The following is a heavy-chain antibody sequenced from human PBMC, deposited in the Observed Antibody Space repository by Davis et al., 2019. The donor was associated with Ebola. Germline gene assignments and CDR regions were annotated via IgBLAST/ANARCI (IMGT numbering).Heavy chain of an antibody. CDR1: GFTFSSYG. Sequence: GESLKISCAASGFTFSSYGMHWVRQTPGKGLEWLAGISFDGSDEYFPESVKGRFTISRDNSKNTVYLQMNSLRAEDTAVYYCAKDLLWWSASDVWGQGTTVTVSS. CDR3: AKDLLWWSASDV. D-gene: IGHD2-21*01. J-gene: IGHJ6*02. V-gene: IGHV3-30*18. CDR2: ISFDGSDE.